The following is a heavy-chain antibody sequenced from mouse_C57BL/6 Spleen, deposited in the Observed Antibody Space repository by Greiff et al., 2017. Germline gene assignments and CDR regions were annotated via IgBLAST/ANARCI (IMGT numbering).Heavy chain of an antibody. J-gene: IGHJ1*03. D-gene: IGHD1-1*01. V-gene: IGHV1-50*01. CDR2: IDPSDSYT. Sequence: QVQLQQPGAELVKPGASVKLSCKASGYTFTSYWMQWVKQRPGQGLEWIGEIDPSDSYTNYNQKFKGKATLTVDTSSSTAYMQLSSLTSEDSAVYYCARPLYGSPDVWGTGTTVTVSS. CDR1: GYTFTSYW. CDR3: ARPLYGSPDV.